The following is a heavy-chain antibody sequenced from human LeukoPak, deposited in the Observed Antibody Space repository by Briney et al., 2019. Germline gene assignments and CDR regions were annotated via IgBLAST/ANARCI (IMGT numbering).Heavy chain of an antibody. J-gene: IGHJ3*02. CDR1: GFTFDDYA. V-gene: IGHV3-9*01. Sequence: QPGGSLRLSCAASGFTFDDYAMHWVRQAPGKGLEWVSGISWNGGSIVYADSVKGRFTISRDNAKNSLYLQMNSLRAEDTAVYYCARDTTGVVGDAFDIWGQGKMVTVSS. D-gene: IGHD7-27*01. CDR3: ARDTTGVVGDAFDI. CDR2: ISWNGGSI.